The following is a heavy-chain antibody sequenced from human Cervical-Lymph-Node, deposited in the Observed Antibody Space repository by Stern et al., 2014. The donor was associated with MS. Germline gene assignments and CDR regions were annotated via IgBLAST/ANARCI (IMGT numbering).Heavy chain of an antibody. J-gene: IGHJ5*02. D-gene: IGHD3-16*01. CDR2: LGWNSEGR. V-gene: IGHV3-9*01. CDR1: GFTFDDFA. CDR3: AKADDYAAGIDA. Sequence: EVQLVESGGGLVQPGRSLRLSCAASGFTFDDFAMHWVRQAPGKGMEWVSGLGWNSEGRVHADSVQGRFTISRDNAKSSLYLQMNSLTAEDTALYYCAKADDYAAGIDAWGQGTLVVVSS.